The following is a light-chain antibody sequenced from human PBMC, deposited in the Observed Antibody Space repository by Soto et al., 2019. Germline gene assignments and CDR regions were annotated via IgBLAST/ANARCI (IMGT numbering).Light chain of an antibody. Sequence: EIVLTQSPGTLSLSPGEGATLSCRASQSVGGTFLAWYQQKGGQAPRLLIHGASNRATGIPGRFSGSGSGTDFTLTISRLEPEDFAVYYCQQYGGSPRTFGQGTKVEGK. CDR2: GAS. V-gene: IGKV3-20*01. CDR1: QSVGGTF. CDR3: QQYGGSPRT. J-gene: IGKJ1*01.